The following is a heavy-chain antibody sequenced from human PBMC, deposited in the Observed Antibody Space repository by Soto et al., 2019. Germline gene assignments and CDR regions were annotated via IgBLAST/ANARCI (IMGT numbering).Heavy chain of an antibody. J-gene: IGHJ6*02. D-gene: IGHD4-4*01. Sequence: QLQLQESGPGLVKPSETLSLTCTVSGGSISSSSYYWGWIRQPPGKGLEWIGSIYYSGSTYYNPSLKSRVTISVDTSKNQFSLKLSSVTAADTAVYYCASDNYSKTYYYYYGMDVWGQGTTVTVSS. CDR1: GGSISSSSYY. CDR3: ASDNYSKTYYYYYGMDV. V-gene: IGHV4-39*01. CDR2: IYYSGST.